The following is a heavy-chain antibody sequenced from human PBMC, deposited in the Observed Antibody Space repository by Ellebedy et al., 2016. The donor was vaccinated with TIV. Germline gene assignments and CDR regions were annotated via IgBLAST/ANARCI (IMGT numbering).Heavy chain of an antibody. CDR1: GFTFGTYA. CDR3: ARGKGGYSYGNNYMDV. J-gene: IGHJ6*03. V-gene: IGHV3-21*01. Sequence: GGSLRLSXATFGFTFGTYAMNWVRQAPGKGLEWVSSISSSSYIYYADSVSGRFTISRDNSKNTLYLQMNSLRAEDTAVYYCARGKGGYSYGNNYMDVWGKGTTVTVSS. CDR2: ISSSSYI. D-gene: IGHD5-18*01.